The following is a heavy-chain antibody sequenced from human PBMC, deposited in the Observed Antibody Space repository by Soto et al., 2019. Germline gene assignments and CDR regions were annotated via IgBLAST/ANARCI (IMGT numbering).Heavy chain of an antibody. J-gene: IGHJ6*02. CDR2: IDPSDSYT. Sequence: PEDSLKISCKGYGYSFTSYLISWVRQMPGKGLEWMGRIDPSDSYTNYSPSFQGHVTISADKSISTAYLQWSSLKASDTATYYCARGGYYYYGMDVWGQGTTVTVSS. CDR1: GYSFTSYL. CDR3: ARGGYYYYGMDV. V-gene: IGHV5-10-1*01.